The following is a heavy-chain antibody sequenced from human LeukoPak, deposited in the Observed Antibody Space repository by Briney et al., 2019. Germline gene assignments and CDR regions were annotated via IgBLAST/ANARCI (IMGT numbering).Heavy chain of an antibody. J-gene: IGHJ4*02. CDR3: ARGYCSSTSCYGLGY. D-gene: IGHD2-2*01. CDR2: IYYSGST. Sequence: SETLSLTCTASGGSISSGGYYWSWIRQHPGKGLEWIGYIYYSGSTYYNPSLKSRVTISVDTSKNQFSLKLSSVTAADTAVYYCARGYCSSTSCYGLGYWGQGTLVTVSS. CDR1: GGSISSGGYY. V-gene: IGHV4-31*03.